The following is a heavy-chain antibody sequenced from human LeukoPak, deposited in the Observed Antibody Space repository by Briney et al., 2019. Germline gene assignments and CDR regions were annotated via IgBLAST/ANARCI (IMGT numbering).Heavy chain of an antibody. CDR2: IKSKTDGGTT. V-gene: IGHV3-15*01. CDR3: ITDGWSGNYDY. J-gene: IGHJ4*02. D-gene: IGHD1-26*01. Sequence: GGSLRLSCATSGFTFTNAWMSWVRQAPGKGLEWVGRIKSKTDGGTTDYAAPVKGRFTISRDDSKNTLYLQMNSLKTEDTAVYYCITDGWSGNYDYWGQGTLVTVSS. CDR1: GFTFTNAW.